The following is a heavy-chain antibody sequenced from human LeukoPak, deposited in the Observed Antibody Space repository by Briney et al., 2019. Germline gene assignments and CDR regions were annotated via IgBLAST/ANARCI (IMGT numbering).Heavy chain of an antibody. Sequence: GASVKVSCKASGYTFTSYYMHWVRQAPGQGLEWMGIINPSGGSTSYAQKFQGRVTMTRDMSTSTVYMELSSLRSEDTAVYYCARGESGSYYVVGDAFDIWGQGTMVTVSS. CDR1: GYTFTSYY. D-gene: IGHD1-26*01. V-gene: IGHV1-46*01. J-gene: IGHJ3*02. CDR2: INPSGGST. CDR3: ARGESGSYYVVGDAFDI.